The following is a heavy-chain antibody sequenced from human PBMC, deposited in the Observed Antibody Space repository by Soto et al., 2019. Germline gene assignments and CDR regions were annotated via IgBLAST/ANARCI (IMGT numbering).Heavy chain of an antibody. V-gene: IGHV1-3*01. D-gene: IGHD2-15*01. CDR1: GYTFTSYA. CDR3: ARDLSGGSPIAFDI. CDR2: INAGSGNT. Sequence: GASVKVSCKASGYTFTSYAMHWVRQAPGQRLEWMGWINAGSGNTKYSQKFQGRVTITRDTSASTAYMELSSLRSEDTAVYYCARDLSGGSPIAFDIWGQGTMVTVSS. J-gene: IGHJ3*02.